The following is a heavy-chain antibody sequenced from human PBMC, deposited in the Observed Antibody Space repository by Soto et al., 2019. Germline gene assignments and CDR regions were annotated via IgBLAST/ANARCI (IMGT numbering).Heavy chain of an antibody. D-gene: IGHD6-6*01. CDR1: GYTFTSYG. CDR2: ISAYNGNT. CDR3: ARADYSSSSWYFDL. V-gene: IGHV1-18*01. Sequence: KVSCKASGYTFTSYGISWVRQAPGQGLEWMGWISAYNGNTNYAQKLQGRVTMTTDTSTSTAYMELRSLRSDDTAVYYCARADYSSSSWYFDLWGRGTLVTVSS. J-gene: IGHJ2*01.